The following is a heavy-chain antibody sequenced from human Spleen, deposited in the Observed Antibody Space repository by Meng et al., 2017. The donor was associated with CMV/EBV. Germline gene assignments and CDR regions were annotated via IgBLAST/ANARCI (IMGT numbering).Heavy chain of an antibody. CDR1: GVTFSGYW. J-gene: IGHJ6*02. Sequence: GESLKISCAASGVTFSGYWMSWVRQAPGKGLEWVANIKQDGSEKYYVDSVKGRFTISRDNAKNSLYLQMNSLRAGDTAVYYCAREGQQLIYYYGMDVWGQGTTVTVSS. D-gene: IGHD6-13*01. CDR3: AREGQQLIYYYGMDV. V-gene: IGHV3-7*01. CDR2: IKQDGSEK.